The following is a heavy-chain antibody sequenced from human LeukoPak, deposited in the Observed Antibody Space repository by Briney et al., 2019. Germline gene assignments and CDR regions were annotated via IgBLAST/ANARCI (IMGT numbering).Heavy chain of an antibody. CDR1: GGSISSYY. CDR3: ARRTVVLDY. J-gene: IGHJ4*02. V-gene: IGHV4-59*01. CDR2: INYSGST. Sequence: SETLSLTCTVSGGSISSYYWSWIRQPPGKGLEWIGYINYSGSTTYNPSLKSRVTISVDTSKNQFSLKLTSVTTADTAVYYCARRTVVLDYWGQGTLVTVSS. D-gene: IGHD4-23*01.